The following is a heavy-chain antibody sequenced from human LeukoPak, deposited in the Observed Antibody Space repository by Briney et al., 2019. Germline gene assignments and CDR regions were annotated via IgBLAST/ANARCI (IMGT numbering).Heavy chain of an antibody. J-gene: IGHJ4*02. D-gene: IGHD5-24*01. CDR3: AKEGRSLQTY. CDR1: GFIFSSDD. V-gene: IGHV3-30*02. Sequence: GGSLRLSCAASGFIFSSDDMHWVRQAPGKGLEWVAGIQSNGRNKYYVDSVKGRFAISRDNSKSTLYLQVNSLRVEDTAVYYCAKEGRSLQTYWGQGTLVTVSS. CDR2: IQSNGRNK.